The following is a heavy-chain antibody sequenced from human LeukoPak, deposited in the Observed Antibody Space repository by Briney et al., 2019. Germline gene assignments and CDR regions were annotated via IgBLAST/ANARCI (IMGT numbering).Heavy chain of an antibody. V-gene: IGHV4-34*01. CDR2: INHSGST. J-gene: IGHJ4*02. Sequence: PSETLSLTCAVYGGSFSGYYWSWIRQPPGKGLEWIGEINHSGSTNYNPSLRSRVTISVDTSKNQFSLKLSSVTAADTAVYYCARSMGATTVPPFVWGQGTLVTVSS. CDR1: GGSFSGYY. CDR3: ARSMGATTVPPFV. D-gene: IGHD1-26*01.